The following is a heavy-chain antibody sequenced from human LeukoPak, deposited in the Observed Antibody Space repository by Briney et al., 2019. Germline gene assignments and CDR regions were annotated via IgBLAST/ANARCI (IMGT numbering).Heavy chain of an antibody. J-gene: IGHJ4*02. Sequence: SQTLSLTCAVSGGSISSGGYSWSWIRQPPGKGLEWIGYIYHSGSTYYNPSLKSRVTISVDTSKNQFSLKLSSVTAADTAVYYCARGDQYYYDSSGYLGYWGQGTLVTVSS. CDR3: ARGDQYYYDSSGYLGY. CDR1: GGSISSGGYS. V-gene: IGHV4-30-2*01. CDR2: IYHSGST. D-gene: IGHD3-22*01.